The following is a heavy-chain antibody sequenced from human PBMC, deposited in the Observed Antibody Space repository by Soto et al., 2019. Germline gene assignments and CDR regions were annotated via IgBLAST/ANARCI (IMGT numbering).Heavy chain of an antibody. Sequence: GGSLRLSCAASGFTFSSYAMTWVRQAPGKGLEWVSAISGSGGSTYYADSVKGRFTISRDDSKNTLYLQMNSLRAEDTAAYYYAKISLDSSGYNSYFDSWGQGTLVTVSS. V-gene: IGHV3-23*01. CDR1: GFTFSSYA. J-gene: IGHJ4*02. CDR3: AKISLDSSGYNSYFDS. CDR2: ISGSGGST. D-gene: IGHD3-22*01.